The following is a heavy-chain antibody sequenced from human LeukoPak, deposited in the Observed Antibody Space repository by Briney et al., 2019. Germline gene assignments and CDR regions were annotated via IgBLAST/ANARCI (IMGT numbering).Heavy chain of an antibody. V-gene: IGHV4-4*02. D-gene: IGHD1-26*01. CDR2: IYYSGST. Sequence: SVTLSLTCAVSGGSISSSNWWSWVRQPPGTGLGWIGEIYYSGSTNYNPSLKSRVTISVDKSKNQFSLKLSSVAAADTAVYYCARDAQLVESTSYFDYWGQGTLVTVSS. CDR1: GGSISSSNW. CDR3: ARDAQLVESTSYFDY. J-gene: IGHJ4*02.